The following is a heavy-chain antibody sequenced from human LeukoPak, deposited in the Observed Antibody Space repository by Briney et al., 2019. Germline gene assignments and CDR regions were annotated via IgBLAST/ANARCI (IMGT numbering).Heavy chain of an antibody. CDR1: GFTFNIAW. CDR2: ISGSGGST. V-gene: IGHV3-21*01. J-gene: IGHJ4*02. Sequence: GGSLRLSCAASGFTFNIAWMNWVRQAPGKGLEWVSAISGSGGSTYYADSVKGRFTISRDNAKNSLYLQMNSLRAEDTAVYYCARGSKDYFDYWGQGTLVTVSS. CDR3: ARGSKDYFDY.